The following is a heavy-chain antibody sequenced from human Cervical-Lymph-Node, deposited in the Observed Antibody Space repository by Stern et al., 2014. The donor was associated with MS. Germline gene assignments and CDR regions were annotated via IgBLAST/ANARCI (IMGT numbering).Heavy chain of an antibody. J-gene: IGHJ4*02. CDR1: GFSLSNGVG. CDR2: TFWDDER. D-gene: IGHD6-19*01. V-gene: IGHV2-5*02. CDR3: ARRRRYGSGRYHFDY. Sequence: QITLKESGPTLVKPTQPLTLTCTFSGFSLSNGVGVAWIRQPPGKALEWLALTFWDDERRYSPSLTSRLTITKDTSKNQVVLTMTNMDPVDTATYYCARRRRYGSGRYHFDYWGQGILVTVSS.